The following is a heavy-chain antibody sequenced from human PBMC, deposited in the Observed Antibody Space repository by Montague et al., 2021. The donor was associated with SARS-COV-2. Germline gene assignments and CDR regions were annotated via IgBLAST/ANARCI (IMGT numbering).Heavy chain of an antibody. CDR2: IDHRGTS. V-gene: IGHV4-34*01. CDR3: ARGHLGTTMVVVVMVGAQFYFDY. CDR1: GESFSGFH. J-gene: IGHJ4*02. Sequence: SETLSLTCAVYGESFSGFHWTWIRQPPGKGLEWIGEIDHRGTSNYNPSLKSRVTISMDTSRNQFSLRLNSVTAADTGVYYCARGHLGTTMVVVVMVGAQFYFDYWGQGRLVTVSS. D-gene: IGHD3-22*01.